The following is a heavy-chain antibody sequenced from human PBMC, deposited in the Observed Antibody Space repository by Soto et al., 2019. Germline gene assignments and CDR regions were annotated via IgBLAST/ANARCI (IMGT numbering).Heavy chain of an antibody. CDR1: GGSISSYY. D-gene: IGHD2-21*01. V-gene: IGHV4-59*08. Sequence: SETLSLTCTFSGGSISSYYWSWIRQPTGKGLEWIGYIYYSGSTNYNPSLKSRVTISVDTSKNQFSLKLSSVTAADTAMYYCARTPLLWGQGTLVTVSS. J-gene: IGHJ4*02. CDR3: ARTPLL. CDR2: IYYSGST.